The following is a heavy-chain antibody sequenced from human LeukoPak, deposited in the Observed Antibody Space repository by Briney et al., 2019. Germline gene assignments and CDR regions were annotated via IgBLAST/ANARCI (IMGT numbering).Heavy chain of an antibody. D-gene: IGHD6-19*01. CDR2: IFYNGAT. CDR1: GGSISSGDYY. V-gene: IGHV4-39*07. CDR3: AREARFAVAVAGSGDF. J-gene: IGHJ4*02. Sequence: SETLSLTCSVSGGSISSGDYYWGWIRQPPGKGREWIGTIFYNGATKTNPSLSSRVTMSIDTSKNQFSLRLRSVTAADTAIYYCAREARFAVAVAGSGDFWGQGTLVTVSS.